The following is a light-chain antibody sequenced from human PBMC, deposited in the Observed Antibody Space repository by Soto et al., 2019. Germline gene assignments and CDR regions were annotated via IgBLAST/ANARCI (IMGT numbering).Light chain of an antibody. V-gene: IGKV1-9*01. CDR3: QQLNSYRDHT. CDR2: AAS. Sequence: DIQLTQSPSFLSASVGDRVTITCRASQGISSYLAWYQQKPGKAPKLLIYAASTLQSGVPSRFSGSGSGTEFTLTISSLQPEDYATYYCQQLNSYRDHTFSQGTKLEIK. J-gene: IGKJ2*01. CDR1: QGISSY.